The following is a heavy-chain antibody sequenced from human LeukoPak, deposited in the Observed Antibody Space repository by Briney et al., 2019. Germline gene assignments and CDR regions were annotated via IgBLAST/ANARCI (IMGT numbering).Heavy chain of an antibody. CDR2: INHSGST. Sequence: SETLSLTCVVYGGSFSGYYWSWIRQPPGKGLEWIGEINHSGSTNYNPSLKSRVTISVGTSKNQFSLKLSSVTAADTAVYYCARGPPQWLDAFDIWGQGTMVTVSS. D-gene: IGHD6-19*01. CDR1: GGSFSGYY. CDR3: ARGPPQWLDAFDI. J-gene: IGHJ3*02. V-gene: IGHV4-34*01.